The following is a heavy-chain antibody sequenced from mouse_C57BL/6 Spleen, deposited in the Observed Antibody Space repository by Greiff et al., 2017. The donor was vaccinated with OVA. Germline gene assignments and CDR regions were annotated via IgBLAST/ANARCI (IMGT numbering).Heavy chain of an antibody. CDR2: ISSGSSTI. CDR1: GFTFSDYG. V-gene: IGHV5-17*01. Sequence: EVNVVESGGGLVKPGGSLKLSCAASGFTFSDYGMHWVRQAPEKGLEWVAYISSGSSTIYYADTVKGRFTISRDNAKNTLFLQMTSLRSEDTAMYYCARNSYDYIYVDYWGQGTTLTVSS. CDR3: ARNSYDYIYVDY. D-gene: IGHD2-4*01. J-gene: IGHJ2*01.